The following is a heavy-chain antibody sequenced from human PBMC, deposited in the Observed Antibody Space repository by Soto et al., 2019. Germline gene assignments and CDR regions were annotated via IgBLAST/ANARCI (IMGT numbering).Heavy chain of an antibody. D-gene: IGHD3-10*01. CDR2: IIPIFGTA. Sequence: SVKVACKASGGTFSSYAISWVRQAPGQGLEWMGGIIPIFGTANYAQKFQGRVTITADESTSTAYMELSSLRSEDTAVYYCARGKEYYYGSGSYYLYYYYGMDVRGQGTTVTVSS. CDR1: GGTFSSYA. CDR3: ARGKEYYYGSGSYYLYYYYGMDV. J-gene: IGHJ6*02. V-gene: IGHV1-69*13.